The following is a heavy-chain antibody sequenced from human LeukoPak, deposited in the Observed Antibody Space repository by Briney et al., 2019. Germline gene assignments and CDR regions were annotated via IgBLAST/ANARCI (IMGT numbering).Heavy chain of an antibody. CDR3: ARDLYYYDSSGYFDY. J-gene: IGHJ4*02. D-gene: IGHD3-22*01. CDR1: GFTFSNYA. V-gene: IGHV3-30*04. CDR2: ISYDGRNK. Sequence: GGSLRLSCAASGFTFSNYAMHWVRQAPGKGLEWVAVISYDGRNKYYADSVQGRFTISRDNSKNTLYLQMNSLRVEDTAVYYCARDLYYYDSSGYFDYWGQGTLVTVSS.